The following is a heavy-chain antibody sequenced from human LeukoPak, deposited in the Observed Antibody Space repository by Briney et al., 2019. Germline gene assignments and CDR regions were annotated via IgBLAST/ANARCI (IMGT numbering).Heavy chain of an antibody. CDR3: ARGTREMATFFDY. CDR1: GGSISSYY. J-gene: IGHJ4*02. Sequence: PSETLSLTCTVSGGSISSYYWSWIRQPPGKGLEWIGYIYYSGSTNHNPSLKSRVTISVDTSKNQFSLKLSSVTAADTAVYYCARGTREMATFFDYWGQGTLVTVSS. D-gene: IGHD5-24*01. V-gene: IGHV4-59*01. CDR2: IYYSGST.